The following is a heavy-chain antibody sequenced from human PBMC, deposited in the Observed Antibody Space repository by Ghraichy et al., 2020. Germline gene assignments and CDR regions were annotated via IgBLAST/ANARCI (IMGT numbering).Heavy chain of an antibody. J-gene: IGHJ4*02. CDR1: GGSVGSTSHF. V-gene: IGHV4-39*01. CDR3: ARRDTGYVPFDY. D-gene: IGHD3-9*01. CDR2: VYYSGST. Sequence: ESLNISCTVSGGSVGSTSHFWGWIRQPPGKELEWIGNVYYSGSTYYNPSLKSRLSMSVDTSKNQFSLKLSSVTAADTAVYFCARRDTGYVPFDYWGQGTLVTVSS.